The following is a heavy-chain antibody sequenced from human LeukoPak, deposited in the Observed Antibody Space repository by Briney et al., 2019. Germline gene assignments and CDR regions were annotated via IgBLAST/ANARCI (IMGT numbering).Heavy chain of an antibody. CDR2: ISTYNTNI. J-gene: IGHJ4*01. D-gene: IGHD6-19*01. Sequence: ASVKVSCKASGYTFTSYGISWVRQAPGQGLEWMAWISTYNTNINYAQKFQDRVTVTTDTSTSTAYMELRSLRFDDTAVYYCAREHSSGWYWGHGTLVTVSS. CDR3: AREHSSGWY. CDR1: GYTFTSYG. V-gene: IGHV1-18*01.